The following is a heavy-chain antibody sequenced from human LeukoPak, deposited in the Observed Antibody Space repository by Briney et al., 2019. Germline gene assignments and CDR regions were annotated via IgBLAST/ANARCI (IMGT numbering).Heavy chain of an antibody. D-gene: IGHD3-9*01. CDR1: GFTFSSYA. J-gene: IGHJ3*02. Sequence: GGSLRPSCAASGFTFSSYAMHWVRQAPGKGLEWVAVISYDGSNKYYADSVKGRFTISRDNSKNTLYLQMNSLRAEDTAVYYCARGEVLRYFHWLPEGDAFDIWGQGTMVTVSS. CDR2: ISYDGSNK. V-gene: IGHV3-30-3*01. CDR3: ARGEVLRYFHWLPEGDAFDI.